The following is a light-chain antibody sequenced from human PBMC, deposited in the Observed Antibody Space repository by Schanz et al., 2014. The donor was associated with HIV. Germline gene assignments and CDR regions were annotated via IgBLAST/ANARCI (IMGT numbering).Light chain of an antibody. CDR2: GAS. CDR1: QSVSSD. Sequence: EIVMTQSPATLSVSPGERATLSCRASQSVSSDLPWYQQKPGQAPRLLIYGASSRATGIPDRFSGSGSGTDFTLTISRLEPEDFAVYYCQESGSSPTFGGGTKVEIK. V-gene: IGKV3-20*01. CDR3: QESGSSPT. J-gene: IGKJ4*01.